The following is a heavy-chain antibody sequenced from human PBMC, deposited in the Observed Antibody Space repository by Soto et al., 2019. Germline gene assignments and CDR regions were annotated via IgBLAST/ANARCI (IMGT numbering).Heavy chain of an antibody. D-gene: IGHD3-10*01. Sequence: EVQLLESGGGLVQPGGSLRLSCAASGFTFSSYAMSWVRQAPGKGLEWVSTISGSGSKTYYADSVKGRFTISKGNSKSTRNLQMSSLRAEDTAVYYCAKDSLNYYYRYGPFDPWGQGTLVTVSS. CDR3: AKDSLNYYYRYGPFDP. V-gene: IGHV3-23*01. CDR2: ISGSGSKT. J-gene: IGHJ5*02. CDR1: GFTFSSYA.